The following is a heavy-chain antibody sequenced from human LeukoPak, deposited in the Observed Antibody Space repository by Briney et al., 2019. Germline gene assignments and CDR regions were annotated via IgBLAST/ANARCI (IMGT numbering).Heavy chain of an antibody. J-gene: IGHJ4*02. CDR1: GFTVSSNY. D-gene: IGHD5-12*01. Sequence: GGSLRLSCAASGFTVSSNYMSWVRQAPGKGLEWVSIIYSGGSSYYADSVKGRFTISRDNSKNTVYLQMNSLRVEDTAVYYCARGMGGYGGYDYWGQGTLVTVSS. CDR2: IYSGGSS. CDR3: ARGMGGYGGYDY. V-gene: IGHV3-66*01.